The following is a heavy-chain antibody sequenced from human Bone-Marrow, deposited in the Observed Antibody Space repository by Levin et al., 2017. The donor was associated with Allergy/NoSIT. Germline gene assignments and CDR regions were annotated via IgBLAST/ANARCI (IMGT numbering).Heavy chain of an antibody. CDR2: INPNSGDT. J-gene: IGHJ3*01. V-gene: IGHV1-2*02. Sequence: GESLKISCKASGYRFNGYYIHWVRQAPGQGLEWMGWINPNSGDTKYAQKFQGRVTMTRDTSITPAYMELSRLTSDATAVYYCAGQDMVVVVPYSRTFDFWGQGTMVTVSS. CDR1: GYRFNGYY. CDR3: AGQDMVVVVPYSRTFDF. D-gene: IGHD2-15*01.